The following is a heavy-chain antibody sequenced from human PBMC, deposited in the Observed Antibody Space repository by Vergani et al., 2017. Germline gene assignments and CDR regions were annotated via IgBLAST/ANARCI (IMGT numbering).Heavy chain of an antibody. D-gene: IGHD3-3*01. CDR1: GFSLSTSGMR. CDR3: ARTPIPIFAFDY. J-gene: IGHJ4*02. CDR2: IDWDDDK. V-gene: IGHV2-70*04. Sequence: QVTLKESGPALVKPTQTLTLTCTFSGFSLSTSGMRVSWIRQPPGKALEWLARIDWDDDKFYSTSLKTRLTISKDTSKSQVVLTMTNMDPVDTATYYCARTPIPIFAFDYWGQGTLVTVSS.